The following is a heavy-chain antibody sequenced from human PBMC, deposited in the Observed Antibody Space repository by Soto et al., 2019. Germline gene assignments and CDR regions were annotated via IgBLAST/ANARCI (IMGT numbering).Heavy chain of an antibody. J-gene: IGHJ6*02. CDR2: ISYDGSNK. CDR1: GFTFSSYG. D-gene: IGHD6-19*01. Sequence: QVQLVESGGGVVQPGRSLRLSCAASGFTFSSYGMHWVRQAPGKGLEWVAVISYDGSNKYYADSVKGRFTISRDNSKNTLYLQMNSLRAEDTAVYYCAKVSSSGWYGGSYYGMDVWGQGTTVTVSS. CDR3: AKVSSSGWYGGSYYGMDV. V-gene: IGHV3-30*18.